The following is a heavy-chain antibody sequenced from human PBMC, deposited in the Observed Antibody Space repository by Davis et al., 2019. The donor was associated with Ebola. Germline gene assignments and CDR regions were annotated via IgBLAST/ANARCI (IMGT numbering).Heavy chain of an antibody. J-gene: IGHJ4*02. V-gene: IGHV3-13*01. CDR2: IGTAGYT. D-gene: IGHD2-2*01. CDR3: VRPAFGSHYFDY. CDR1: GFSFRTYV. Sequence: PGGSLSLSCAASGFSFRTYVMPWVRHVTEKTLEWVSAIGTAGYTYYPASVKGRFTISRENARNSLYLQMNSLRTEDTAVYYCVRPAFGSHYFDYWGQGILVTVSS.